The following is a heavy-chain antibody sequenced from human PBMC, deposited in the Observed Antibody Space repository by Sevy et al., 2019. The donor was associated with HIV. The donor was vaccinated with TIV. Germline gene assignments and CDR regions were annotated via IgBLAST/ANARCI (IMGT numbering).Heavy chain of an antibody. CDR2: ISSSSSYI. CDR3: ASGVVIAIFDY. Sequence: GGSLRLSCAASGFTFSSYSMNWVRQAPGKGLEWVSSISSSSSYIYYADSVKGRFTISRDNAKNSLYLQMNSLRAEDTGVYYCASGVVIAIFDYWGQGTLVTVSS. J-gene: IGHJ4*02. V-gene: IGHV3-21*01. D-gene: IGHD3-3*01. CDR1: GFTFSSYS.